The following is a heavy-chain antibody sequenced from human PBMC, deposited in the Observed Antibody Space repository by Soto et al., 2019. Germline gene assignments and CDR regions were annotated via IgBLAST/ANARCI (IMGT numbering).Heavy chain of an antibody. Sequence: SETLSLTCTVSGGSISSGDYYWSWIRQPPGKGLEWIGYIYYSGSTFYNPSLKNRVTISLDTSKIQFSLKLSSVTAADTAVYYCVREGGDNWLDPWGQGTMVTVSS. V-gene: IGHV4-30-4*01. CDR2: IYYSGST. J-gene: IGHJ5*02. CDR3: VREGGDNWLDP. CDR1: GGSISSGDYY. D-gene: IGHD3-16*01.